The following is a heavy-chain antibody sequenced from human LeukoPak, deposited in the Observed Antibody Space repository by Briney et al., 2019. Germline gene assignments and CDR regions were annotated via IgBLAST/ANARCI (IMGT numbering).Heavy chain of an antibody. CDR3: VRRAAYYDSSGYLAPDYYFDL. J-gene: IGHJ4*02. V-gene: IGHV3-30*04. CDR1: GFTFNGHS. Sequence: PGGSLRLPCAASGFTFNGHSMHWVRQAPGKGLEWVAHISYDGSNTFFADSVKGRFTISRDNSRYTVYLQMNSLRREDTAFYYCVRRAAYYDSSGYLAPDYYFDLWGQGTLVTVSS. CDR2: ISYDGSNT. D-gene: IGHD3-22*01.